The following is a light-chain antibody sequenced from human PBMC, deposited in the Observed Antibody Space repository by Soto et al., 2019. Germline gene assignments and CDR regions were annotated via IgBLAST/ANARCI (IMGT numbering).Light chain of an antibody. CDR3: QRSHGIPYT. CDR1: QTISSY. Sequence: DIQMTQSPPSLSASVGDRVTITCRASQTISSYLNWYQQKPGKAPKLLIYAASTLQSGVPSRFSGSGSGTDFTLTISSLQPEDFATYYCQRSHGIPYTFGQGTKLESK. CDR2: AAS. J-gene: IGKJ2*01. V-gene: IGKV1-39*01.